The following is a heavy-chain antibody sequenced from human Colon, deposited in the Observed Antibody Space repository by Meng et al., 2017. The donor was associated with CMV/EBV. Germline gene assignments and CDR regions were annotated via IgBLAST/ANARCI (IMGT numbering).Heavy chain of an antibody. CDR1: GFTFSTYE. J-gene: IGHJ4*02. D-gene: IGHD5-18*01. V-gene: IGHV3-48*03. CDR3: ARSGYNYGSGFDY. Sequence: GESLKISCAASGFTFSTYEFNWVRQAPGKGLEWVSYISSDGRTICYADSVKGRFTTSRDNAKDSLYLQMNSLRAEDTAVYYCARSGYNYGSGFDYWGQGTLVTVSS. CDR2: ISSDGRTI.